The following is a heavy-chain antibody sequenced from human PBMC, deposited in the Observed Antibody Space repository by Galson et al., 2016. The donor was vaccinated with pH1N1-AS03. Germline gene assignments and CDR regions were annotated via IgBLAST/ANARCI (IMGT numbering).Heavy chain of an antibody. CDR1: GFPFSNSG. V-gene: IGHV3-33*01. Sequence: SLRLSCAASGFPFSNSGMHWVRQAPGKGLEWVALIWYDGSSQYYTDSVKGRFTISRDNSENTLYLQMNSLRHEDTAVYYCVVWHSSAVRWGFDYWGQGTLVTVSS. CDR3: VVWHSSAVRWGFDY. CDR2: IWYDGSSQ. J-gene: IGHJ4*02. D-gene: IGHD3-22*01.